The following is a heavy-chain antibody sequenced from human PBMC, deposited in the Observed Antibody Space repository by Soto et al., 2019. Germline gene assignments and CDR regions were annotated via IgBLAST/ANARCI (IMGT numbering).Heavy chain of an antibody. Sequence: RRLSCKGSGFSFSSYAIHWARQAPGKGLEWVAVISYDGSNTFYGESVRGRFTISRDDSKNTVYLQMNSLRGEDTAIYYCGRDNMIQLWPPSSVDSWGQGALVTVSS. V-gene: IGHV3-30*04. CDR3: GRDNMIQLWPPSSVDS. CDR1: GFSFSSYA. J-gene: IGHJ4*02. CDR2: ISYDGSNT. D-gene: IGHD5-18*01.